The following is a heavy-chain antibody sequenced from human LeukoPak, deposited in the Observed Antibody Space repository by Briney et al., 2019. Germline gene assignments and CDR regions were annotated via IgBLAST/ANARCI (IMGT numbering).Heavy chain of an antibody. V-gene: IGHV3-23*01. Sequence: RAGGSLRLSCAASGFTFNSYAMSWVRQAPGKGLEWVSAISGSGGITYYADSVKGLFTISRDNSKNTLSLQMNSLRAEDTAVYYCAKGVLAVRLESWGQGTLVTVSS. CDR3: AKGVLAVRLES. J-gene: IGHJ4*02. CDR1: GFTFNSYA. D-gene: IGHD1-1*01. CDR2: ISGSGGIT.